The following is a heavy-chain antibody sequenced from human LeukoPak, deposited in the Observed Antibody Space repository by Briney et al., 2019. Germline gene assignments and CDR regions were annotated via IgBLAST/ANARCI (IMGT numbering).Heavy chain of an antibody. V-gene: IGHV3-48*03. CDR3: ARRATVTYHGMDV. Sequence: GGSLRLSCAASGFTFSSYEMNWVRQAPGKGLECLSYINYNGESIYYADSVKGRFTVSRDNARGSLYLQMNSLRGEDTAVYYCARRATVTYHGMDVWGQGTTVTVSS. J-gene: IGHJ6*02. D-gene: IGHD4-17*01. CDR1: GFTFSSYE. CDR2: INYNGESI.